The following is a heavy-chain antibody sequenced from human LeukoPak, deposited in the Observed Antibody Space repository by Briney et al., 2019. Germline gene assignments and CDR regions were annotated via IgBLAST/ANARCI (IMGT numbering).Heavy chain of an antibody. CDR2: IYTSGST. Sequence: PSETLSLTCTVSGGSISSGSYYWSWIRQPAGKGLEWIGRIYTSGSTNYNPSLKSRVTISVDTSKNEFSLKVSSVTAADTAVYYCAREVVVPAAMGVFDYWGQGTLVTVSS. D-gene: IGHD2-2*01. CDR1: GGSISSGSYY. J-gene: IGHJ4*02. CDR3: AREVVVPAAMGVFDY. V-gene: IGHV4-61*02.